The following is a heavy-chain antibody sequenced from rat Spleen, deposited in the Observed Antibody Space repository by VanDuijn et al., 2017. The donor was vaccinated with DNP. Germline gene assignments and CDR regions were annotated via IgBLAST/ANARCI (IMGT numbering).Heavy chain of an antibody. V-gene: IGHV5S10*01. Sequence: QVVESGGDLVQPGRSLKLSCAASGFTFSDYNMAWVRQAPKRGLEWVATILYDGSRTYYRDSVKGRFTISRYNAKSTVYLQMDSLRSEDTATYYCATPLGVSPYWYFDFWGPGTMVTVSS. CDR1: GFTFSDYN. J-gene: IGHJ1*01. CDR2: ILYDGSRT. CDR3: ATPLGVSPYWYFDF. D-gene: IGHD4-4*01.